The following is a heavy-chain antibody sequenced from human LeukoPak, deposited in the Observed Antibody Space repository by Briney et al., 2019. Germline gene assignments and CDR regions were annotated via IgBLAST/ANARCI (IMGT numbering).Heavy chain of an antibody. CDR2: ISSSGSTI. D-gene: IGHD6-6*01. Sequence: PPGGSLRLSCAASGFTFSTYEMNWVRQAPGKGLEWVSYISSSGSTIYYADSVKGRFTISRDNAKNSLYLQMNSLRAEDTAVYYCARVYRSSSGPTLDYWGQGTLATVSS. V-gene: IGHV3-48*03. CDR1: GFTFSTYE. CDR3: ARVYRSSSGPTLDY. J-gene: IGHJ4*02.